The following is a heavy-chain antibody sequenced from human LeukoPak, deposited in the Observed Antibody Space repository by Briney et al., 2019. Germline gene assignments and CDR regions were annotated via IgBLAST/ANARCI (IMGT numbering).Heavy chain of an antibody. CDR1: GYTFTSNG. CDR2: ISTDTGKS. Sequence: ASVKVSCKASGYTFTSNGISWVRQAPGQGLEWMGWISTDTGKSNSAQQFQGRVTMTRDTSTSTVYIEMMSLRSDDTAVYYCARDKEWSLDYWGQGTLVTVPS. CDR3: ARDKEWSLDY. V-gene: IGHV1-18*01. D-gene: IGHD3-3*01. J-gene: IGHJ4*02.